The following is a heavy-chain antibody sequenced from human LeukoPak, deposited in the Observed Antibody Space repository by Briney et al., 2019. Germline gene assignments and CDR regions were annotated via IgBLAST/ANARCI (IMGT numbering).Heavy chain of an antibody. CDR3: ARVDSYCSGEGCYYYYGMDV. J-gene: IGHJ6*02. Sequence: PGGSLRLSCVASGFTFSTYGIHWVRQAPGKGLEWVAVMWSDGSNKYYADSVKGRFTISRDNSENTLYLQMNSLRAEDTAVYYCARVDSYCSGEGCYYYYGMDVWGQGTTVTVSS. D-gene: IGHD2-15*01. V-gene: IGHV3-33*01. CDR1: GFTFSTYG. CDR2: MWSDGSNK.